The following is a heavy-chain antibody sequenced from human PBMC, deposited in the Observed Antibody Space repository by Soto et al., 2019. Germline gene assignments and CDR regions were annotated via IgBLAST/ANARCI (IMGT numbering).Heavy chain of an antibody. Sequence: ASVKVSCKASGYTFTSYGISWVRQAPGQGLEWMGWISAYNGNTNYAQKLQGRVTMTTDTSTSTAYMELRSLRSDDTAVYYCARGTSGCSGGSCYNYYYYYYGMDVWGQGTTVTVSS. J-gene: IGHJ6*02. V-gene: IGHV1-18*01. CDR1: GYTFTSYG. CDR3: ARGTSGCSGGSCYNYYYYYYGMDV. CDR2: ISAYNGNT. D-gene: IGHD2-15*01.